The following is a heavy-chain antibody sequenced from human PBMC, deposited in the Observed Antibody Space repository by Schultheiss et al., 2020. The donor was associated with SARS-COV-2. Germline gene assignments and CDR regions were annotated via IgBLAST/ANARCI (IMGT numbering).Heavy chain of an antibody. Sequence: SQTLSLTCTVSGGSISSGGYYWSWIRQHPGKGLEWIGSIYYSGSTNYNPSLKSRVTISVDKSKNQFSLKLSSVTAADTAVYYCARDQIHWFDPWGQGTLVTVSS. V-gene: IGHV4-39*07. CDR3: ARDQIHWFDP. CDR1: GGSISSGGYY. J-gene: IGHJ5*02. CDR2: IYYSGST.